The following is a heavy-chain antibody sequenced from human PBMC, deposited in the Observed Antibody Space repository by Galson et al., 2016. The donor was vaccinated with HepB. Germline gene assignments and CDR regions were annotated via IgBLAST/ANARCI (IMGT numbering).Heavy chain of an antibody. CDR1: GFTFSSYG. V-gene: IGHV3-33*01. CDR3: ARDDDYVWGTYRYTRTVPQYYFDY. J-gene: IGHJ4*02. Sequence: SLRLSCAASGFTFSSYGMHWVRQAPGRGLEWVALIWYDGSNKYYADSVKGRFTISRDNSKNTLYLQMNSLRAEDTAVYYCARDDDYVWGTYRYTRTVPQYYFDYWGQGTLVTVSS. D-gene: IGHD3-16*02. CDR2: IWYDGSNK.